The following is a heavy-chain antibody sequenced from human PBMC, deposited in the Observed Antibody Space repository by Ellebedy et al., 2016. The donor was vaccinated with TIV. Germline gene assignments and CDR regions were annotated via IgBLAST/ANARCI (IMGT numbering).Heavy chain of an antibody. CDR2: VSAYNGDI. J-gene: IGHJ4*02. CDR1: GYTFTNHG. V-gene: IGHV1-18*01. D-gene: IGHD3-10*01. CDR3: ATGRSMIRGFDY. Sequence: AASVKVSCKGSGYTFTNHGITWVRQAPGQGLEWMGWVSAYNGDIKSAQKFQDRVTMTTDTSTSSGYMELRSLRSDDTAVYFCATGRSMIRGFDYWGQGTLVTVSS.